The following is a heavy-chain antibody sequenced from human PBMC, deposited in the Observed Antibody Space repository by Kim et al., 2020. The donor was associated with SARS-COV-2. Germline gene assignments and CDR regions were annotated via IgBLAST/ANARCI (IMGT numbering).Heavy chain of an antibody. CDR3: ARPYDSSAYYYYYGMDV. V-gene: IGHV1-46*01. J-gene: IGHJ6*02. Sequence: ASVKVSCKASGYTFTSYYMHWVRQAPGQGLEWMGIINPSGGSTSYAQKFQGRVTMTRDTATSTDYMELSSLGSEDTAVYYCARPYDSSAYYYYYGMDVWGHGTTVTVSS. CDR1: GYTFTSYY. D-gene: IGHD6-19*01. CDR2: INPSGGST.